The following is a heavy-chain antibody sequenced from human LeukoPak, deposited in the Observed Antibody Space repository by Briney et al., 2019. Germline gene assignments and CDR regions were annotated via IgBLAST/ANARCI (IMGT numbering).Heavy chain of an antibody. V-gene: IGHV3-73*01. J-gene: IGHJ6*03. CDR3: TIGGVILQDYMDV. CDR2: IRSKANSYAT. Sequence: GGSLRLSCAASGFTFSGSAMHWVRQASGKGLEWVGRIRSKANSYATAYAASVKGRFTISRDDSKNTAYLQMNSLKTEDTAVYYCTIGGVILQDYMDVWGKGTTVTISS. D-gene: IGHD3-16*01. CDR1: GFTFSGSA.